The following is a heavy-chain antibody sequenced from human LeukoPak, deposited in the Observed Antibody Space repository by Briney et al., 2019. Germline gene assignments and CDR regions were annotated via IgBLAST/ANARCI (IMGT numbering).Heavy chain of an antibody. CDR3: AMRPSPPILRLGELSFLLPYY. J-gene: IGHJ4*02. V-gene: IGHV1-18*01. CDR1: GYTFTSYG. Sequence: ASVKVSCKAAGYTFTSYGISCVRQAPGQGLEWMGWISAYDGNTNYAQKLQGRVTMTTDTSTSTAYMELSSLRSEDTAVYYCAMRPSPPILRLGELSFLLPYYWGQGTLVTVSS. CDR2: ISAYDGNT. D-gene: IGHD3-16*02.